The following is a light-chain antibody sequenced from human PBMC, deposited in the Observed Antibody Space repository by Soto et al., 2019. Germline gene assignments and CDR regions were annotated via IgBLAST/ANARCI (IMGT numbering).Light chain of an antibody. CDR2: GAS. CDR3: QQSHSFPYT. J-gene: IGKJ2*01. Sequence: VVMTQSPATLSLSPGERVTLSCRASQSVGTNLAWYQQKPGQAPRLLIYGASRRATGIPARFSGSGSGTEFTLTVNSLQSEDFATYYCQQSHSFPYTFGQGTKLEIK. CDR1: QSVGTN. V-gene: IGKV3-15*01.